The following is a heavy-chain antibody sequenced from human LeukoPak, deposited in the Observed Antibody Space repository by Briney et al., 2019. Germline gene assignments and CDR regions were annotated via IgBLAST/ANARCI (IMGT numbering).Heavy chain of an antibody. D-gene: IGHD6-19*01. CDR3: ARGSLAVASTLDY. J-gene: IGHJ4*02. CDR2: ISAYNGNT. CDR1: GYTFTSYG. Sequence: GASVKVSCKASGYTFTSYGISWVRQAPGQGLEWMGWISAYNGNTNYAQNLQGRVTMTTDTSTSTAYMELRSLRSDDTAVYCARGSLAVASTLDYWGQGTLVTVSS. V-gene: IGHV1-18*01.